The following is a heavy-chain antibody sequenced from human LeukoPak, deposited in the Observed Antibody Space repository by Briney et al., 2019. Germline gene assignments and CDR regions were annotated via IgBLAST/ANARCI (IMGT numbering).Heavy chain of an antibody. J-gene: IGHJ6*03. CDR1: GGSFSGYY. Sequence: SETLSLTCAVYGGSFSGYYWSWIRQPPGKGLEWIGEINHSGSTNYNPSLKSRVTISVDTSKNQFSLKLSSVTAADTAVYYCARGQVGSSIAARYYYYYMDVWGKGTTVTVSS. V-gene: IGHV4-34*01. CDR2: INHSGST. CDR3: ARGQVGSSIAARYYYYYMDV. D-gene: IGHD6-6*01.